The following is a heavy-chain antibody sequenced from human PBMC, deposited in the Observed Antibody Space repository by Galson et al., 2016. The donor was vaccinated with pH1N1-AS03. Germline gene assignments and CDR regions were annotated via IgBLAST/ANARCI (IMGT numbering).Heavy chain of an antibody. CDR3: ARQQDGGGSGLELLFWYWMDV. CDR1: GYAFSNHW. D-gene: IGHD3-3*01. CDR2: IYPADSST. Sequence: QSGAEVTKPGESLKISCKVSGYAFSNHWIGWVRQMPGKGLEWMGIIYPADSSTTYSPSFQGQVTISADQSISTAYLQWSSLRASDTAMYFCARQQDGGGSGLELLFWYWMDVWGPGTTVIVSS. J-gene: IGHJ6*02. V-gene: IGHV5-51*01.